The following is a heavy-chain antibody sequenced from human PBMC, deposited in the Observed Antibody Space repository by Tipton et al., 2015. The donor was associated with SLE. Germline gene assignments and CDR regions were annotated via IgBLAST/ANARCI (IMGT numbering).Heavy chain of an antibody. CDR3: ASGPLRDHYHNVYFDY. V-gene: IGHV3-53*01. J-gene: IGHJ4*02. CDR2: IYSGGRT. Sequence: SLRLSCAASGFTVSSNYMSWVRQAPGKGLEWVSVIYSGGRTYYTDSVKGRFTISRDNSKNTLYLQMNSLRAEDTAVYYCASGPLRDHYHNVYFDYWGQGTFVTVSS. D-gene: IGHD3-16*01. CDR1: GFTVSSNY.